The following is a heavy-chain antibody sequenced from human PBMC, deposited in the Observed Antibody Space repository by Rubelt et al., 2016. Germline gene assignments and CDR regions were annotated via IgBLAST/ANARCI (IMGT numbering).Heavy chain of an antibody. J-gene: IGHJ4*02. Sequence: QVQLVQSGAEVKKPGASVKVSCKASGYTFSGYYIHWVRQAPGQGPEWMGWINTNSGGTNYAQRFQGRVTMTRETSISTAYMELSRLRSDDTAVFYCAREDGDYWGQGTLVTVSS. CDR3: AREDGDY. CDR2: INTNSGGT. D-gene: IGHD5-24*01. V-gene: IGHV1-2*02. CDR1: GYTFSGYY.